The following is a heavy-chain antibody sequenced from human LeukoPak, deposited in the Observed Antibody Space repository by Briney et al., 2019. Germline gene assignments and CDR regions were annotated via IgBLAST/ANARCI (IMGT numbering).Heavy chain of an antibody. D-gene: IGHD5-12*01. J-gene: IGHJ4*02. Sequence: SETLSLTCAVYGGSFSGYYWSWIRQPPGKGLEWIGEINHSGSTNYNPSLKSRVNISVDTSKNQFPLKLSSVTAADTAVYYCARRGVDGGGYFDYWGQGTLVTVSS. CDR1: GGSFSGYY. CDR2: INHSGST. CDR3: ARRGVDGGGYFDY. V-gene: IGHV4-34*01.